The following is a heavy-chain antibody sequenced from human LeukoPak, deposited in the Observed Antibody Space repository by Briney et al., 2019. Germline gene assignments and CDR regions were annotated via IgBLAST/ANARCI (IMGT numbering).Heavy chain of an antibody. CDR1: GYTFTELS. Sequence: ASVKVSCKVSGYTFTELSMHWVRQAPGKGLEWMGGFDPEDGETIYAQKFQGRVTMTEDTSTYTAYMELSSLRSEDTAVYYCARAPSLLLWFGEYFDYWGQGTLVTVSS. CDR2: FDPEDGET. V-gene: IGHV1-24*01. J-gene: IGHJ4*02. CDR3: ARAPSLLLWFGEYFDY. D-gene: IGHD3-10*01.